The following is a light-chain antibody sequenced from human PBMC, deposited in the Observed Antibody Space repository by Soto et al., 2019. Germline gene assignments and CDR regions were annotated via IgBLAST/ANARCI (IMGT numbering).Light chain of an antibody. CDR1: QSVSGSY. CDR3: QQYGSSPRT. Sequence: EIVLTQSPGTLSLSPGERATLSCRASQSVSGSYLAWYQQKPGQAPRLLIYGASSRATGIPDRFSGSGSGTDFTLTISRREPEDFAVYYCQQYGSSPRTFGQGTKVEI. J-gene: IGKJ1*01. CDR2: GAS. V-gene: IGKV3-20*01.